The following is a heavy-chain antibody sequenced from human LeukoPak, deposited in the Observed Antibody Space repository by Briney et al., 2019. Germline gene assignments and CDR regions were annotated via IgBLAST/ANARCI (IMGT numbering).Heavy chain of an antibody. CDR1: GFTFSSYG. J-gene: IGHJ3*02. CDR3: ARGELRDAFDI. D-gene: IGHD4-23*01. Sequence: GGSLRLSCAASGFTFSSYGMHWVRQAPGKGLEWVAVISYDGSNKYYADSVKGRFTISRDNSKNTLYLQMNSLRAEDTAVYYCARGELRDAFDIWGQGTMVTVSS. V-gene: IGHV3-30*03. CDR2: ISYDGSNK.